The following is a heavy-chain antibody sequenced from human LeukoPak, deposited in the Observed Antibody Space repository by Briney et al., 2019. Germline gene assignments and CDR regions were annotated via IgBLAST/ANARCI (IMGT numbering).Heavy chain of an antibody. V-gene: IGHV3-72*01. J-gene: IGHJ4*02. CDR1: GLTFSDYY. D-gene: IGHD3-10*01. CDR3: AREAWELLLGEECFDY. CDR2: TGIRANSYTT. Sequence: TGGSLRLSCAASGLTFSDYYMDWVRQAPGKGLEWVGRTGIRANSYTTQYAASVKGRFTISRDDSKNSLYLQMNSLKTEDTAVYYCAREAWELLLGEECFDYWGQGTLVTVSS.